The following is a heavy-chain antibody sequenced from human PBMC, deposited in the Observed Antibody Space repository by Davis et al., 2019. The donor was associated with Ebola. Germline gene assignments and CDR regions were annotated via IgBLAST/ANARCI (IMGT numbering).Heavy chain of an antibody. J-gene: IGHJ3*02. Sequence: GESLMISCKDSGNSFTSHWIGWVRQMPGKGLDWMGIIYTGDSDTRYSPSFRGQVIISADKSMKTAFLQWSSLKASDSGMYYCASLRRTITGMDDGFDIWGEGTMVTVSS. CDR1: GNSFTSHW. V-gene: IGHV5-51*01. D-gene: IGHD2-8*02. CDR2: IYTGDSDT. CDR3: ASLRRTITGMDDGFDI.